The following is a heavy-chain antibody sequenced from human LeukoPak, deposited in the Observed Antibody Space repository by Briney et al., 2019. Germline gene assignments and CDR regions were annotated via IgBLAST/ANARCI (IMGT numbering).Heavy chain of an antibody. CDR3: ATSESQTRFDY. V-gene: IGHV5-51*01. Sequence: GESLKISCKGSGYSFTTHWIGWVRQLPGKGLEWMGLIFPGDSETIYSPSFQGQVIISADKSINTAYLRWSSLKASDTAMYYCATSESQTRFDYWGQGTLVTVSS. D-gene: IGHD1/OR15-1a*01. CDR1: GYSFTTHW. J-gene: IGHJ4*02. CDR2: IFPGDSET.